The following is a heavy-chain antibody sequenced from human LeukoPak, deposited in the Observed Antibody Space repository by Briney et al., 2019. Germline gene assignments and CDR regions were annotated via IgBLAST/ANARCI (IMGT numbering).Heavy chain of an antibody. CDR1: GGSFSGYY. J-gene: IGHJ4*02. CDR2: INHSGST. V-gene: IGHV4-34*01. Sequence: SETLSLTCAVYGGSFSGYYWSWIRQPPGKGLEWIGEINHSGSTNYNPSLKSRATISVDTSKNQFSLKLSSVTAADTAVYYCARAADYYDSSGYYPLDYWGQGTLVTVSS. CDR3: ARAADYYDSSGYYPLDY. D-gene: IGHD3-22*01.